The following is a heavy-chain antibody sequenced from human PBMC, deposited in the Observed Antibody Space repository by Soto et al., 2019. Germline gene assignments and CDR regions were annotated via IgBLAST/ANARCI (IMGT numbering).Heavy chain of an antibody. V-gene: IGHV1-69*08. CDR1: GGTLSSET. J-gene: IGHJ6*03. D-gene: IGHD3-9*01. CDR3: AREGGYYNMGILAVYYMDV. CDR2: IIPLLGIG. Sequence: QVQLVQSGPEVKKSGSSVKVSCKVSGGTLSSETISWLRQAPGQGLEWMGRIIPLLGIGNYAQKFQGRVTITEKLTTNTGYMEVSSLTSQDTAFYYWAREGGYYNMGILAVYYMDVWGNRTTVIVSS.